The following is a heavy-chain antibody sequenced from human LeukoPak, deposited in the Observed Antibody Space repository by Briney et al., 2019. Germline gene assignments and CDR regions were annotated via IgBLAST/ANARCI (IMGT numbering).Heavy chain of an antibody. Sequence: PGGSLRLSCADSRFTFSSYTMNWVRQAPGKGLEWVSGISANAVSTYYADSVKGRFTISRDNSKNTLYLHMDRLGTGDTAVYYCASMPSTEIYYFYYMDVWGKGTTVTVSS. CDR3: ASMPSTEIYYFYYMDV. J-gene: IGHJ6*03. D-gene: IGHD2-2*01. V-gene: IGHV3-23*01. CDR1: RFTFSSYT. CDR2: ISANAVST.